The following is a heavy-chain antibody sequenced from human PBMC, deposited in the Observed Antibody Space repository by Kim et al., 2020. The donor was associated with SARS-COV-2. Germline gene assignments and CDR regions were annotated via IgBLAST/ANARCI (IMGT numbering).Heavy chain of an antibody. J-gene: IGHJ6*02. CDR3: ARDRGAAAGQNINYYYYGMDV. Sequence: ASVKVSCKASGYTFTSYGISWVRQAPGQGLEWMGWISAYNGNTNYAQKLQGRVTMTTDTSTSTAYMELWSLRSDDTAVYYCARDRGAAAGQNINYYYYGMDVWAQGTTVTVSS. CDR1: GYTFTSYG. CDR2: ISAYNGNT. D-gene: IGHD6-13*01. V-gene: IGHV1-18*01.